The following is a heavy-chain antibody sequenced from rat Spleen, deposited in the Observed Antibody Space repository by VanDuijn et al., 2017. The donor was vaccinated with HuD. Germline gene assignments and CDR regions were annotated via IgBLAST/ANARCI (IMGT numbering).Heavy chain of an antibody. D-gene: IGHD1-9*01. CDR3: AREYYGYNYVMDA. J-gene: IGHJ4*01. CDR2: IRNDGST. Sequence: QVQLKETGPGLVQPTQTLSITCTVSGFSLINYYIQWVRQTPGEGLEWMGFIRNDGSTEYNSEFKSRLTISRDTSKNQVFLKMNSLKTEDTGVYYCAREYYGYNYVMDAWGQGASVTVSS. V-gene: IGHV2-65*01. CDR1: GFSLINYY.